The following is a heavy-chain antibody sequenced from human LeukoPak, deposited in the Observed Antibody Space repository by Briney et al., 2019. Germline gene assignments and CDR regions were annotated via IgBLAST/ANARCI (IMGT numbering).Heavy chain of an antibody. D-gene: IGHD6-13*01. V-gene: IGHV3-7*02. Sequence: GGSLRLSCAASGFTFTNYFMSRVRQAPGKGLAWVANIKQDGSEIFYVDSVKGRFTMSRDNAKSSLYLQMNSLRAEDTAVYYCAKVGQQLALDHWGQGTLVTVSS. CDR2: IKQDGSEI. CDR1: GFTFTNYF. CDR3: AKVGQQLALDH. J-gene: IGHJ4*02.